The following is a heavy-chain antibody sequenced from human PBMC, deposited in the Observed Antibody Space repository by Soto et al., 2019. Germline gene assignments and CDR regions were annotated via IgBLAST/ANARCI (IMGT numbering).Heavy chain of an antibody. V-gene: IGHV3-30*18. Sequence: GYLRLSCAASGFTFSSYGMHWVRQAPGKGLEWVAVISYDGSNKYYADSVKGRFTISRDNSKNTLYLQMNSLRAEDTAVYYCSKGVYATYYYDYSSQGTPVTSPQ. CDR2: ISYDGSNK. CDR1: GFTFSSYG. J-gene: IGHJ4*02. D-gene: IGHD2-8*01. CDR3: SKGVYATYYYDY.